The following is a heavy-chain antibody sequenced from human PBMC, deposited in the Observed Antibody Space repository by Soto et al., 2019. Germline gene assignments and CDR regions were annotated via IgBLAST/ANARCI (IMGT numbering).Heavy chain of an antibody. CDR1: GFTFSSYV. CDR3: AKDFLPSTTNAFDI. Sequence: AGGSLRLSCAASGFTFSSYVMSWVRQAPGKGLEWVSAISGSVGSTYYADSVKGRFAISRDNSKNTLYLQMNSLRAEDTAMYYCAKDFLPSTTNAFDIWGQGTEVTVSS. V-gene: IGHV3-23*01. D-gene: IGHD1-26*01. CDR2: ISGSVGST. J-gene: IGHJ3*02.